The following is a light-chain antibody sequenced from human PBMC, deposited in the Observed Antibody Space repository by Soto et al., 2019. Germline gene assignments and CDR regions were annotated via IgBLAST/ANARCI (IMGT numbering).Light chain of an antibody. CDR1: QSVSSN. J-gene: IGKJ4*01. Sequence: EIVMTQSPATLSVSPGERATLSCRASQSVSSNLAWYQQKPGQAPRLLMYGASTRATGVPARFSGSGSGTEFTLAITSLQSEDFAIYYCQPYNNWPLTFGGGTKVESK. V-gene: IGKV3-15*01. CDR2: GAS. CDR3: QPYNNWPLT.